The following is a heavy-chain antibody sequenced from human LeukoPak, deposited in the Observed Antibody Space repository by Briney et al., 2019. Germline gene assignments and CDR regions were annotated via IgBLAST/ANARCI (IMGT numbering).Heavy chain of an antibody. CDR1: GGSFSGYY. Sequence: SETLSLTCAVHGGSFSGYYWSWIRQPPGKGLEWIGVINHSGSTNYNPSLKSRVTISVDTSKNQFSLKLSSVTAADTAVYYCARRSIAARPPSYWYFDLWGRGTLVTVSS. CDR2: INHSGST. J-gene: IGHJ2*01. V-gene: IGHV4-34*01. D-gene: IGHD6-6*01. CDR3: ARRSIAARPPSYWYFDL.